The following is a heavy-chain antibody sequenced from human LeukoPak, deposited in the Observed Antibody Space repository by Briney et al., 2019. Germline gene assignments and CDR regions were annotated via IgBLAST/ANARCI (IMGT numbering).Heavy chain of an antibody. D-gene: IGHD1-1*01. J-gene: IGHJ4*02. CDR2: IYSGGST. CDR1: GFTVSSNY. Sequence: GGSLRLSCAASGFTVSSNYMSWVRQAPGKGLEWVSVIYSGGSTYYADSVKGRFTISRDNAKNSLYLQMNSLRAEDTAVYYCARSAGTTPFFYWGQGTLVTVSS. CDR3: ARSAGTTPFFY. V-gene: IGHV3-66*01.